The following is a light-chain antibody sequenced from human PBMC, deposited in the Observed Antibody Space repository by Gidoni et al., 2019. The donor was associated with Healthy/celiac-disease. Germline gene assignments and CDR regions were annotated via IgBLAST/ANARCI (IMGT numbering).Light chain of an antibody. CDR3: QQRSNWPST. V-gene: IGKV3-11*01. CDR1: QSFSSY. J-gene: IGKJ4*01. CDR2: DAS. Sequence: EIVLTHSPATLSLSPGERATLSCRASQSFSSYLAWYQQKPGQAPRLLIYDASNRATGIPARFSGSGSGTDFTLTISSLEPEDFAVYYCQQRSNWPSTFGGGTKVEIK.